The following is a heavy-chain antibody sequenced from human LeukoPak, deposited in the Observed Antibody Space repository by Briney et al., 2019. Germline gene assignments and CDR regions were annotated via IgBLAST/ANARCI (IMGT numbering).Heavy chain of an antibody. D-gene: IGHD1-26*01. V-gene: IGHV3-48*01. CDR3: ARDRLDYGSYPNDAFDI. J-gene: IGHJ3*02. Sequence: GGSLRLSCAASGFTFSSYSMNWVRRAPGKGLEWVSYISSSSSAIYYADSVKGRFTISRDNAKNSLYLQMNSLRAEDTAVYYCARDRLDYGSYPNDAFDIWGQGTMVTVSS. CDR2: ISSSSSAI. CDR1: GFTFSSYS.